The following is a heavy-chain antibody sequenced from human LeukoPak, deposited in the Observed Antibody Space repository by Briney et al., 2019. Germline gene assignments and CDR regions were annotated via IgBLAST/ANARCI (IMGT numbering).Heavy chain of an antibody. J-gene: IGHJ3*02. D-gene: IGHD4-17*01. Sequence: SETLSLTCTVSGGSIRSYYWSWIRLPPGKGLEWIGYIYYSGITKYNPSLKSRVTISVDTSRNQVSLKLNSVTAADTAVYYCARRQDYADYDLGAFDIWGQRTMVTVSS. CDR2: IYYSGIT. CDR1: GGSIRSYY. V-gene: IGHV4-59*01. CDR3: ARRQDYADYDLGAFDI.